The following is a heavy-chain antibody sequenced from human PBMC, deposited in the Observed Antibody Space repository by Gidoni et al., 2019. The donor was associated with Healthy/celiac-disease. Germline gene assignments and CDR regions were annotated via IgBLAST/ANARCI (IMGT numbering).Heavy chain of an antibody. CDR2: ISSSSSYI. V-gene: IGHV3-21*01. Sequence: EVQLVESGGGLVKPGGSLRLSCAASGFTFSSYSMNWVRQAPGKGLEWVSSISSSSSYIYYADSVKGRFTISRDNAKNSLYLQMNSLRAEDTAVYYCARAGGVGATRILWGQGTLVTVSS. CDR3: ARAGGVGATRIL. D-gene: IGHD1-26*01. J-gene: IGHJ4*02. CDR1: GFTFSSYS.